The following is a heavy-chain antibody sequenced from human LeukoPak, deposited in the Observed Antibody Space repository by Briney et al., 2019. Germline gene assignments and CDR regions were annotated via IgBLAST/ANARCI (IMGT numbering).Heavy chain of an antibody. J-gene: IGHJ5*02. D-gene: IGHD3-22*01. CDR2: INAGNGNT. V-gene: IGHV1-3*01. Sequence: ASVKVSCKASGYTFTTYAMHWVRQAPGQRLEWMGWINAGNGNTKYSQKLQGRVTITRDTSATAAYMELSSLRSEDTAVYYCARSSLIYYYDSSDYYSNWFDPWGQGTLVTVSS. CDR1: GYTFTTYA. CDR3: ARSSLIYYYDSSDYYSNWFDP.